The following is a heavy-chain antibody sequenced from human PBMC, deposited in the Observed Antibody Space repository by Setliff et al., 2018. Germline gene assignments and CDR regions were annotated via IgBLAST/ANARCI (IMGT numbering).Heavy chain of an antibody. CDR2: INHRGST. J-gene: IGHJ4*02. V-gene: IGHV4-38-2*01. CDR1: GYSISSGYY. CDR3: ARQPEGGYYDSSGYYGMAPYYFDY. D-gene: IGHD3-22*01. Sequence: PSETLSLTCAVSGYSISSGYYWGWIRQPPGKGLEWIGSINHRGSTYYNPSLKSRVTISVDTSKNQFSLKLSSVTAADTAVYYCARQPEGGYYDSSGYYGMAPYYFDYWGQGTLVTVSS.